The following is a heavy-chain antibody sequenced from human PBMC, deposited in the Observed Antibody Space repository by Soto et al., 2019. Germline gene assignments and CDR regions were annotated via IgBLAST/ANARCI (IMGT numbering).Heavy chain of an antibody. CDR2: IYYRGTT. D-gene: IGHD3-22*01. J-gene: IGHJ4*02. V-gene: IGHV4-59*01. CDR3: ASGYYDSSGYQYYLDF. Sequence: SETLSLTCTVSGDSISSYYWSWIRQPPGKGLEWIGYIYYRGTTKYNPSLKSRVTMSVDTSKNQFSLRLNSVTAADTAVYYCASGYYDSSGYQYYLDFWGQGTLVTVSS. CDR1: GDSISSYY.